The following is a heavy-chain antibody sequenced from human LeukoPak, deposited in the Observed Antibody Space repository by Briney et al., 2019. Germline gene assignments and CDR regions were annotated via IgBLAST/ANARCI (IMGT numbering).Heavy chain of an antibody. CDR2: IRSSGSTI. CDR3: ARGPRDPTGYCSRGTCSPTYEV. D-gene: IGHD2-15*01. J-gene: IGHJ4*01. Sequence: GGALRLSCVASGFTFRDYEMNWVRQAPGKGLEWVSYIRSSGSTIYYADPVQGRFTISRENAKNSLFLQMNRPRVEDTVVYYCARGPRDPTGYCSRGTCSPTYEVWGHGTLVTVSS. CDR1: GFTFRDYE. V-gene: IGHV3-48*03.